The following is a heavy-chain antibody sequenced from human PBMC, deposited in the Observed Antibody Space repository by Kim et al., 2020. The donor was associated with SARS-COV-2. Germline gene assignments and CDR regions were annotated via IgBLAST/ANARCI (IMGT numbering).Heavy chain of an antibody. V-gene: IGHV4-59*01. Sequence: SETLSLTCTVSGGSMSSYYWGWVRQPPGKGLEWIGYIYDSGSTNYNPSLKSRVTMSIDTSKNQFSLRLRSVTAADTAVYYCAGGDKYYGSGSYAFGYWGQGTQVTVSS. CDR2: IYDSGST. D-gene: IGHD3-10*01. J-gene: IGHJ4*02. CDR3: AGGDKYYGSGSYAFGY. CDR1: GGSMSSYY.